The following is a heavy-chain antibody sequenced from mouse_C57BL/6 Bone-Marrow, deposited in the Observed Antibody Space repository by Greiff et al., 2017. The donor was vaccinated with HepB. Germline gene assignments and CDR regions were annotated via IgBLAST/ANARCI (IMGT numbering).Heavy chain of an antibody. V-gene: IGHV1-26*01. CDR2: INPNNGGT. CDR1: GYTFTDYY. CDR3: AREGDGHWDYFDY. D-gene: IGHD4-1*01. Sequence: VQLQQSGPELVKPGASVKISCKASGYTFTDYYMNWVKQRHGTSLEWIGDINPNNGGTSYNQKFQGNATLNVDKTSSTADMELRSLTSEDSAVYYCAREGDGHWDYFDYWGQGTTLTVSS. J-gene: IGHJ2*01.